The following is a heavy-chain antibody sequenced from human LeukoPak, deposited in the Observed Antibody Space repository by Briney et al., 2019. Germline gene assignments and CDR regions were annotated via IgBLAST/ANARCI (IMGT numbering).Heavy chain of an antibody. Sequence: GGSLRLSCAASGFTFSSYGMHWVRQAPGKGLEWVAVISYDGSNKYYADSVKGRFTISRDNSKNTLYLQMNSLKTEDTAVYYCTTWVEMATADFDYWGQGTLVTVSS. CDR1: GFTFSSYG. V-gene: IGHV3-30*03. D-gene: IGHD5-24*01. CDR2: ISYDGSNK. CDR3: TTWVEMATADFDY. J-gene: IGHJ4*02.